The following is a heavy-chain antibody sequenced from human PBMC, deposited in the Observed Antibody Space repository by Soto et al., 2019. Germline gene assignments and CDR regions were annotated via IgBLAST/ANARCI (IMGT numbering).Heavy chain of an antibody. D-gene: IGHD2-8*01. CDR2: IYYTGNT. V-gene: IGHV4-39*01. Sequence: SETLSLTCTVSGDSLRSSYHYWGWIRQLPGKGLEWIGSIYYTGNTYYNPSLKSRVSISVDMATNEISLRLRAEGIADTAVYYCLRVEMYAGECTPKVDRWGQGALVTVSS. J-gene: IGHJ5*02. CDR1: GDSLRSSYHY. CDR3: LRVEMYAGECTPKVDR.